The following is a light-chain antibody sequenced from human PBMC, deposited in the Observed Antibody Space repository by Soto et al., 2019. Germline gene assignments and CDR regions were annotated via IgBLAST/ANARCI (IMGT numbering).Light chain of an antibody. CDR1: SSDVGGYNY. CDR2: DVS. V-gene: IGLV2-14*03. Sequence: QSVLTQPASVSGSPGQSITISCTGTSSDVGGYNYVSWYQQHPGKGPKLMIYDVSDRPSGVSNRFSGSKSGNTASLTISGLRAEDEADYYCSSYTTSSPHVLFGGATNLTVL. CDR3: SSYTTSSPHVL. J-gene: IGLJ2*01.